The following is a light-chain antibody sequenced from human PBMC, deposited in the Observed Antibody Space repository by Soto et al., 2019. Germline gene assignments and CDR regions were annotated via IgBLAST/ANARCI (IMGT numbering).Light chain of an antibody. CDR3: QQYTSWPRT. CDR2: GAS. V-gene: IGKV3-15*01. CDR1: QSVSSN. J-gene: IGKJ1*01. Sequence: EKEMTQSPASLSVSPGERATLSCRASQSVSSNLAWYQQKPGQAPRLLIYGASTRATGIPARFSDSGSGTAFTLTLSSLRSEDFAVYYCQQYTSWPRTFGQGTKVEIK.